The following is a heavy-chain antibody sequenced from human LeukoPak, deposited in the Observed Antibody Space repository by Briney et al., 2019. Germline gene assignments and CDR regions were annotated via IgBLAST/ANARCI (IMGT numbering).Heavy chain of an antibody. CDR3: AKRSTSGFFYLDY. CDR1: GFTFSSYS. V-gene: IGHV3-21*04. J-gene: IGHJ4*02. D-gene: IGHD2-8*01. CDR2: ISSSSSYI. Sequence: GGSLRLSCAASGFTFSSYSRNWVRQAPGKGLEWVSSISSSSSYIYYADSVKGRFTISRDNSKNTLCLQMNSLRDEDTAIYYCAKRSTSGFFYLDYWGQGNLVTVSS.